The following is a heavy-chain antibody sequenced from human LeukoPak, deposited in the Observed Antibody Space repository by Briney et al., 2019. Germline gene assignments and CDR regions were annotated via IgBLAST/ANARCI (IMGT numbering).Heavy chain of an antibody. J-gene: IGHJ4*02. CDR1: RASINSHY. CDR2: IFYNGDI. V-gene: IGHV4-59*11. D-gene: IGHD6-25*01. Sequence: SETLSLTCIVSRASINSHYWSWIRQSPGKGLEWIGYIFYNGDIAYNPSLKSRATISLDTSQNEFSLKVTSVTAADTAVYYCTKNAGRGRPSDHWGQGILVTVPS. CDR3: TKNAGRGRPSDH.